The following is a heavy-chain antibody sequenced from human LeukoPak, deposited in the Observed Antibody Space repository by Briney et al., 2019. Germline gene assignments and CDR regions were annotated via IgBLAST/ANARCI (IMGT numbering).Heavy chain of an antibody. CDR2: IYYSGST. J-gene: IGHJ3*02. V-gene: IGHV4-59*01. Sequence: SETLSLTCIVSGGSISSYYWSWIRQPPGKGLEWIGYIYYSGSTNYNPSLKSRVTISVDTSKNQFSLKLSSVTAADTAVYYCARDSSYAFDISGQGTMVTASS. CDR1: GGSISSYY. CDR3: ARDSSYAFDI. D-gene: IGHD6-6*01.